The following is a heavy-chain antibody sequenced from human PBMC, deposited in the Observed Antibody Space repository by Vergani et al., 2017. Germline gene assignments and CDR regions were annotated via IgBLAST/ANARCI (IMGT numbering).Heavy chain of an antibody. D-gene: IGHD3-16*01. CDR2: IYYSGST. Sequence: QVQLQESGPGLVKPSETLSLTCTVSGGSISSYYWSWIRQPPGKGLEWIGYIYYSGSTNYNPSLKSRATISVDTSKNQFSLKLSSVTAADTAVYYCARVGARGENYWGQGTLVTVSS. J-gene: IGHJ4*02. CDR1: GGSISSYY. CDR3: ARVGARGENY. V-gene: IGHV4-59*01.